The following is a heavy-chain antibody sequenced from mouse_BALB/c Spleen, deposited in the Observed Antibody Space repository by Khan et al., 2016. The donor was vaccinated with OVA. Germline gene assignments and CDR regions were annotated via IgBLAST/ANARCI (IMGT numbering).Heavy chain of an antibody. CDR3: TRSYYRYDGYYAMDY. J-gene: IGHJ4*01. CDR1: GFSLSRYS. Sequence: QVQLKESGPGLVAPSQSLSITCTVSGFSLSRYSVNWVRQPPGKGLEWLGMIWGGGSTDYNSALKSRLIISKDNSQSHVLLKKNSLQTDDTAMYYCTRSYYRYDGYYAMDYWGQGTSVTVSS. V-gene: IGHV2-6-4*01. CDR2: IWGGGST. D-gene: IGHD2-14*01.